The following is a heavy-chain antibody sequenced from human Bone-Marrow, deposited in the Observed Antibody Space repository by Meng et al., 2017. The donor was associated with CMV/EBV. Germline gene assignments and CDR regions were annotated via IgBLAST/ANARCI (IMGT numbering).Heavy chain of an antibody. CDR3: ARGSYDFWSGYRAGWFDP. CDR1: GFTFSNAW. V-gene: IGHV3-74*01. CDR2: INSDGSST. D-gene: IGHD3-3*01. J-gene: IGHJ5*02. Sequence: GESLKISCAASGFTFSNAWMHWVRQAPGKGLVWVSRINSDGSSTSYADSVKGRFTISRDNAKNTLYLQMNSLRAEDTAVYYCARGSYDFWSGYRAGWFDPWGQGTLVTVSS.